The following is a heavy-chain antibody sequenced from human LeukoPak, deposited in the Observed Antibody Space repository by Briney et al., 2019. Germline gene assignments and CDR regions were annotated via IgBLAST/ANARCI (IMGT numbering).Heavy chain of an antibody. V-gene: IGHV3-30*04. J-gene: IGHJ4*02. Sequence: PGGSLRLSCATSGFFFSSHGLHWVRQAPGQGLEWLAVISFDGKNKFYADSVKGRFTISRDNPRNTLYLQMNSLRAEDTAVYCCAKDQGIVATIPDYWGQGTLVTVSS. CDR2: ISFDGKNK. CDR1: GFFFSSHG. CDR3: AKDQGIVATIPDY. D-gene: IGHD5-12*01.